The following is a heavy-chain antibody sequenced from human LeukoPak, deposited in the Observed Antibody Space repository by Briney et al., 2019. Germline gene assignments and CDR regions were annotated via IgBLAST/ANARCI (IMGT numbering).Heavy chain of an antibody. D-gene: IGHD6-13*01. J-gene: IGHJ4*02. Sequence: GGSLRLSCAASGFTVSSTYMSWVRQAPGKGLEWVSVLYSGGTTYYADSVKCRFTISRDNSKNTLYLQMNSLRAEDAAVYYCARDSNYDYWGQGTLVTVSS. CDR1: GFTVSSTY. V-gene: IGHV3-66*02. CDR2: LYSGGTT. CDR3: ARDSNYDY.